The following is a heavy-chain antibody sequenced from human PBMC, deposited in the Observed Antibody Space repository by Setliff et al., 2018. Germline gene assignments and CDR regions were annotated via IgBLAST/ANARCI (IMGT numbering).Heavy chain of an antibody. Sequence: SETLSLTCTVSGGSVRSHYWSWIRHSPGKGLEWIGFIFYSGDTKSNPSLKSRVTMSVDTSKNQLSLNLRSVTAADTAVYYCARASSGWYSAYYYYMDVWGKGTTVTVSS. D-gene: IGHD6-19*01. CDR1: GGSVRSHY. V-gene: IGHV4-59*08. CDR2: IFYSGDT. CDR3: ARASSGWYSAYYYYMDV. J-gene: IGHJ6*03.